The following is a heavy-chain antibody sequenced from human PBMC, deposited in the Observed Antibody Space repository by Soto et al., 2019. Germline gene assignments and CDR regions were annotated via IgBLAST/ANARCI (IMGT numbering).Heavy chain of an antibody. CDR3: AKDLSGARWYYDALDV. V-gene: IGHV3-30*18. J-gene: IGHJ6*02. CDR2: TSYDGTNK. CDR1: GFTFSTHG. D-gene: IGHD2-15*01. Sequence: GSLRLSCEVSGFTFSTHGMHWVRQAPGKGLEWVAGTSYDGTNKYYARSVQGRFTISRENSMKTLYLQMNSLRTEDTAVYYCAKDLSGARWYYDALDVWGQGTTVTVSS.